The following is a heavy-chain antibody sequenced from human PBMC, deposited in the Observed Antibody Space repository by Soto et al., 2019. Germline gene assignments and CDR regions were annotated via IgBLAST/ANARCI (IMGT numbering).Heavy chain of an antibody. J-gene: IGHJ3*02. CDR3: ARGGGVGVAGSAAFDI. CDR1: GYPVTAYY. CDR2: INPATGAA. Sequence: QLHLVQSGAVVKKPGASVTVSCSASGYPVTAYYMHWVRQAPGRGLEWMGGINPATGAAKYTQTFQGRVTVTRESATSTVFIELGGLTSEDTAGFYCARGGGVGVAGSAAFDIWGQGTVVTVSS. V-gene: IGHV1-2*02. D-gene: IGHD3-3*01.